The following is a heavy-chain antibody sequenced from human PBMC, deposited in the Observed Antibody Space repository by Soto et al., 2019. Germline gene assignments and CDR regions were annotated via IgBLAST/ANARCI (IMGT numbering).Heavy chain of an antibody. CDR3: ARDGSTYSSSWYVRYYYYGMDV. V-gene: IGHV3-72*01. D-gene: IGHD6-13*01. J-gene: IGHJ6*02. CDR2: TRNKANSYTT. CDR1: GFTFRSHW. Sequence: GGSLRLSCAASGFTFRSHWMHWVRQGQGKGLEWVGRTRNKANSYTTEYAASVKGSFTISRDDSQNSLYLQMNSLKAEDTAVYYCARDGSTYSSSWYVRYYYYGMDVWGQGTTVTVSS.